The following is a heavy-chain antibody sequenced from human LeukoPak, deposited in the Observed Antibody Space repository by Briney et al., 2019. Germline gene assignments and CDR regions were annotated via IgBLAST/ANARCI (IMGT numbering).Heavy chain of an antibody. CDR1: EFSFSSYW. CDR2: INSDGSST. CDR3: TRGYVGIDY. Sequence: GGSLRLSCAASEFSFSSYWMHWVRQAPGKGLVWVSRINSDGSSTIYADSVKGRFTISRDNAKNTLYLQMNSLRAEDTALYYCTRGYVGIDYWGQGTLVTVSS. J-gene: IGHJ4*02. D-gene: IGHD5-12*01. V-gene: IGHV3-74*01.